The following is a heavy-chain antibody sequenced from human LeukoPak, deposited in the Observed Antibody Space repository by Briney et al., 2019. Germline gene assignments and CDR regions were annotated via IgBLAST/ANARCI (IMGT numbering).Heavy chain of an antibody. D-gene: IGHD3-3*01. Sequence: SETLSLTCTVSGASITNYYWSWIRQPPGKGLEWIGYIYYSGSSNYNPSLKSRVTISIDTSKNQFSLWLSSVTAVDTAVYYCARYDVWSGYYDNWGQGTLVTVSS. CDR1: GASITNYY. J-gene: IGHJ4*02. CDR3: ARYDVWSGYYDN. V-gene: IGHV4-59*08. CDR2: IYYSGSS.